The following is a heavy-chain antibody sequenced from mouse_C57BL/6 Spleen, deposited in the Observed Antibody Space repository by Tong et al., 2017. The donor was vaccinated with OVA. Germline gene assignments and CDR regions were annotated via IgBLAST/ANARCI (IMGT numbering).Heavy chain of an antibody. CDR2: IDPENGDT. D-gene: IGHD2-2*01. V-gene: IGHV14-4*01. CDR3: TTSGLRRELGWYFDV. J-gene: IGHJ1*03. Sequence: EVQLQESGAELVRPGASVKLSCTASGFNIKDDYMHWVKQRPEQGLEWIGWIDPENGDTEYASKFQGKATITADTSSNTAYLQLSSLTSEDTAVYYCTTSGLRRELGWYFDVWGTGTTVTVSS. CDR1: GFNIKDDY.